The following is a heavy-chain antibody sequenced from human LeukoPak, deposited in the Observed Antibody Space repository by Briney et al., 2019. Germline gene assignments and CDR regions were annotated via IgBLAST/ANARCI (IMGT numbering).Heavy chain of an antibody. CDR3: ASLYGGNARLDAFDI. V-gene: IGHV4-59*01. J-gene: IGHJ3*02. D-gene: IGHD4-23*01. Sequence: PSETLSLTCTVSGGSISSYYWSWIRQPPGKGLEWIGYIYYGGSTNYNPSLKSRVTISVDTSKNQFSLKLSSVTAADTAVYYCASLYGGNARLDAFDIWGQGAMVTVSS. CDR2: IYYGGST. CDR1: GGSISSYY.